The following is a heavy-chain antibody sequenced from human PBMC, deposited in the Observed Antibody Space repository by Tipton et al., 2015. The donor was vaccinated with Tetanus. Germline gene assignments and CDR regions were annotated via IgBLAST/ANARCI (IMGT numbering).Heavy chain of an antibody. CDR1: GASIRSYY. D-gene: IGHD3-22*01. V-gene: IGHV4-59*08. CDR3: ARQEPPRRFFYDSSGSSA. CDR2: IFYTGSR. J-gene: IGHJ5*02. Sequence: TLSLTCSVSGASIRSYYWNWIRQVPGKGLEWIGHIFYTGSRHYSPSFESRVTISVDTSKNQFSLNLSSVTAADTAVYFCARQEPPRRFFYDSSGSSAWGQGTLVTVSS.